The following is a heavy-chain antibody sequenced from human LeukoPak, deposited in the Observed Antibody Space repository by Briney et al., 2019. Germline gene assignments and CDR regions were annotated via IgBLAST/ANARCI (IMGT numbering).Heavy chain of an antibody. Sequence: PSETLSLTCAVYGGSFSGYYWSWIRQPPGKGLEWIGCIYHSGSTYYNPSLKSRVTISVDKSKNQFSLKLCSVTAADTAVYCCARLRLLETLTVHNACDIWGEGTMVTVSS. CDR1: GGSFSGYY. V-gene: IGHV4-34*11. J-gene: IGHJ3*02. D-gene: IGHD3-3*01. CDR2: IYHSGST. CDR3: ARLRLLETLTVHNACDI.